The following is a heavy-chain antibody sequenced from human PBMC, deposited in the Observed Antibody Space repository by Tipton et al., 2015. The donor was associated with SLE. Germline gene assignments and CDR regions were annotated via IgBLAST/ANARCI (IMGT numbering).Heavy chain of an antibody. V-gene: IGHV4-59*08. CDR2: ADYSGST. J-gene: IGHJ6*02. CDR3: ARQSGQDYYNGLDV. Sequence: TLSLTCTVSGGSISSYFWSWIRQPPGKGLEWLGYADYSGSTNYNPSLKSRVTMSVDLSKNQFSLKLTSVTAADTAVYYCARQSGQDYYNGLDVWGQGTTVTVSS. CDR1: GGSISSYF.